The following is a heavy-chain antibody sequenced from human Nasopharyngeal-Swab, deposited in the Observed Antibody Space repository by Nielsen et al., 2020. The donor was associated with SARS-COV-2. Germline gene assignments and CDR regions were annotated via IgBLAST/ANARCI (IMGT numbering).Heavy chain of an antibody. CDR1: GFTFSSYG. V-gene: IGHV3-33*01. Sequence: GGSLRLSCAASGFTFSSYGMHWVRQAPGKGLEWVAVIWYDGSNKYYADSVKGRFTISRDNSKNTLYLQMNSLRAEDTAVYYCARVRYGSGSYFDYWGQGTLVTVSS. CDR2: IWYDGSNK. J-gene: IGHJ4*02. D-gene: IGHD3-10*01. CDR3: ARVRYGSGSYFDY.